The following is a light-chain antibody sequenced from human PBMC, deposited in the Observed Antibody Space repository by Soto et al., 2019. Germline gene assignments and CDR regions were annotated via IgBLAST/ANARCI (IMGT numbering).Light chain of an antibody. CDR3: QHYKTYPYS. J-gene: IGKJ2*01. CDR2: DAS. V-gene: IGKV1-5*01. Sequence: DIQVTQSPSTLSASVGDRVTITCRASQSITRWLAWYQQKPGKAPKLLIYDASNLQSGIPSRFSASGSGREFTLTINDVQPDDFATYFCQHYKTYPYSFGQGTNLQIK. CDR1: QSITRW.